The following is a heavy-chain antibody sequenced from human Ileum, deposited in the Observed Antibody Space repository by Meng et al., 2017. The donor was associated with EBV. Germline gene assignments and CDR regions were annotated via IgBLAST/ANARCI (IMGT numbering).Heavy chain of an antibody. V-gene: IGHV4-4*02. Sequence: APRAGSGPGLVKPAWTLLCTCPVHGGSMSSTNWWSWVRQPPGKGLEWIGELYHSGSTNYNPSLKSRVSISVDKSKHQFSLKLSSVTAADTAVYYCAKADKGRCDYWGQGTLVTVSS. J-gene: IGHJ4*02. CDR3: AKADKGRCDY. CDR1: GGSMSSTNW. CDR2: LYHSGST.